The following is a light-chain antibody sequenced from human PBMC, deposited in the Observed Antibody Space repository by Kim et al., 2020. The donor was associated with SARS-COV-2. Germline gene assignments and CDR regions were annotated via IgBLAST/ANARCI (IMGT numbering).Light chain of an antibody. J-gene: IGKJ2*01. Sequence: SPGARATLCCRAIQSVSSTLAWYQQKPGHAPRLLSSDASTGFTGIPARFSGSGSGTEFTLTITSLQSEDFAVYYCQQYNNWLYAFGQGTTLDI. V-gene: IGKV3-15*01. CDR1: QSVSST. CDR2: DAS. CDR3: QQYNNWLYA.